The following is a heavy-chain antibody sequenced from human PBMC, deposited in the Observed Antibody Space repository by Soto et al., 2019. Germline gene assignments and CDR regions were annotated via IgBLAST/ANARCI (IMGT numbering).Heavy chain of an antibody. CDR1: RYSFTSFW. CDR3: ARHTVYGDYVDY. V-gene: IGHV5-51*01. CDR2: IYPGDSDT. Sequence: PGESLKFSCKGSRYSFTSFWIGWVRQMPGKGLEWMGIIYPGDSDTRYSPSSQGQVTISADKSISTAYLQWSSLKASDTAMHYCARHTVYGDYVDYWGQGTLVTVSS. J-gene: IGHJ4*02. D-gene: IGHD4-17*01.